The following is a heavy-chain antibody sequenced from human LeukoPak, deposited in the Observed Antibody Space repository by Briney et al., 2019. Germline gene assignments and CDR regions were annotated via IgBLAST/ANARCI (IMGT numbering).Heavy chain of an antibody. J-gene: IGHJ4*02. CDR3: ARVNWWRGLDY. D-gene: IGHD2-8*02. V-gene: IGHV3-48*01. CDR2: ISSSSSTI. Sequence: GGSLRLSCAASGFTFSSYSMNWVRQAPGKGLEWVSYISSSSSTIYYADSVKGRFTISRDNAKNSLYLQMNSLRAEDTAVYYCARVNWWRGLDYWGQGTLVTVSS. CDR1: GFTFSSYS.